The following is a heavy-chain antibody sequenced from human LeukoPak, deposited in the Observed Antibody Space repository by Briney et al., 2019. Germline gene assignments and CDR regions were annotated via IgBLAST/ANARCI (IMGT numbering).Heavy chain of an antibody. V-gene: IGHV4-39*01. J-gene: IGHJ5*02. CDR1: GGSISSTSYY. CDR2: IYYSGST. CDR3: ARGRGSSSFRWFDP. Sequence: SETLSLTCTVSGGSISSTSYYWGWLRQPPGTGLEWIGTIYYSGSTYYNPSLKSRVTISVDTSKTQFSLKLSSVTAADTAVYYCARGRGSSSFRWFDPWGQGTLVTVSS. D-gene: IGHD6-6*01.